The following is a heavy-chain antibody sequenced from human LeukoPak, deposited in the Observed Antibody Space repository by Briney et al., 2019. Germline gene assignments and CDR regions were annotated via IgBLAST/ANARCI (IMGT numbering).Heavy chain of an antibody. D-gene: IGHD3-9*01. CDR2: IRYDGSNK. CDR3: AKDGYYDILTGYNYYMDV. Sequence: GGSLRLSCAASGFTFSSYGMHWVRQAPGKGVEWVAFIRYDGSNKYYADSVKGRFTISRDNSKNTLYLQMNSLRAEDTAVYYCAKDGYYDILTGYNYYMDVWGKGTTVTISS. V-gene: IGHV3-30*02. CDR1: GFTFSSYG. J-gene: IGHJ6*03.